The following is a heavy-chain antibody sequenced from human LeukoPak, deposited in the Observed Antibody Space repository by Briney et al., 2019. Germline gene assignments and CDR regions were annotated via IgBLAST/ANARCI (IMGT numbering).Heavy chain of an antibody. V-gene: IGHV1-18*01. Sequence: ASVKVSCKASGYTFTSYGISWVRQAPGQGLEWMGWISAYNGNTNYAQKLQGRVTMTTDTSTSTAYMELRSLRSDDTAVYYCAGDRSPGFGEFFDAFDIWGQGTMVTVSS. J-gene: IGHJ3*02. CDR3: AGDRSPGFGEFFDAFDI. CDR2: ISAYNGNT. CDR1: GYTFTSYG. D-gene: IGHD3-10*01.